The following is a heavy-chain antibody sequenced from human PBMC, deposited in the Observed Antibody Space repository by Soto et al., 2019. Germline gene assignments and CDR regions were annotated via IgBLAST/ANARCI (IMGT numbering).Heavy chain of an antibody. J-gene: IGHJ6*02. CDR1: GFTSSSYE. Sequence: GGSLRLSCATSGFTSSSYEMNWVRQAPGKGLEWVSYISSSGSTIYYADSVKGRFTISRDNAKNSLYLQMDSLRAEDTAVYYCARDQEAGSFFPYYYGMDVWGQGTTVTVSS. CDR2: ISSSGSTI. CDR3: ARDQEAGSFFPYYYGMDV. V-gene: IGHV3-48*03. D-gene: IGHD6-13*01.